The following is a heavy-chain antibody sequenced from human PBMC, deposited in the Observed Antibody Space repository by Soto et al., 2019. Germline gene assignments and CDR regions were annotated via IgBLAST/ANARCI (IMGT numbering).Heavy chain of an antibody. CDR2: IYYSGST. V-gene: IGHV4-39*07. Sequence: PSETLSLTCTVSGGSISSSSSHWGWIRQPPGKGLEWIGSIYYSGSTYYSPSLKSRVTISVDTSKNQFSLKLSSVTAADTAVYYCARVGLGVVVAELIPLIFDYWGQGTLVTVSS. J-gene: IGHJ4*02. CDR3: ARVGLGVVVAELIPLIFDY. D-gene: IGHD2-15*01. CDR1: GGSISSSSSH.